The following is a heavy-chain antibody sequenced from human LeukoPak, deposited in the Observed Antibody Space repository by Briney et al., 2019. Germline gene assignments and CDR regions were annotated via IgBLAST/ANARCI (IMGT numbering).Heavy chain of an antibody. Sequence: GGSLRLSCAASGFSFSTYWMSWVRQAPGKGLEWVANINQDGGEEYSVDSAKGRFTISRDNAKNSLYLKMNSLRAEDTAVYYCAKNQQLWRSVDLWGRGTLLTVSS. CDR2: INQDGGEE. V-gene: IGHV3-7*01. CDR1: GFSFSTYW. D-gene: IGHD6-13*01. J-gene: IGHJ2*01. CDR3: AKNQQLWRSVDL.